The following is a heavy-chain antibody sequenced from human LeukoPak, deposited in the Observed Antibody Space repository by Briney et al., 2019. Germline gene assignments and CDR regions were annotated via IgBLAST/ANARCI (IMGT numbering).Heavy chain of an antibody. Sequence: GGSLRLSCAASGFTFSSYAMSWVRQAPGKGLELVSAISGSGGSTYYADSVKGRFTISRDNSKNTLYLQMNSLRAEDTAVYYCAKRDSSGWYVGYFDYWGQGTLVTVSS. CDR2: ISGSGGST. J-gene: IGHJ4*02. CDR1: GFTFSSYA. CDR3: AKRDSSGWYVGYFDY. V-gene: IGHV3-23*01. D-gene: IGHD6-19*01.